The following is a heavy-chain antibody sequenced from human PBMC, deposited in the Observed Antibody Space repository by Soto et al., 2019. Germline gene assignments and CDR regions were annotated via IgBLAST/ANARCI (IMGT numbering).Heavy chain of an antibody. CDR3: ARHRDILSGYSAADN. D-gene: IGHD3-9*01. CDR2: IDPSDSYS. Sequence: GESLKISCKASGYSFTNYWITWMRQTPGKGLECMGMIDPSDSYSNYSPSFQGHVTMSVDKSISSAYLQFSSLKASDTAMYYYARHRDILSGYSAADNWGQGTQVTVSS. J-gene: IGHJ4*02. CDR1: GYSFTNYW. V-gene: IGHV5-10-1*01.